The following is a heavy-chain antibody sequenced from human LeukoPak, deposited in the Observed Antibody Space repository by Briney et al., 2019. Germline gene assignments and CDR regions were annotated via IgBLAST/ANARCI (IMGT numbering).Heavy chain of an antibody. CDR2: IKQDGSEK. D-gene: IGHD2-2*01. CDR1: GFTFSSYW. J-gene: IGHJ4*02. V-gene: IGHV3-7*01. Sequence: GGSLRLSCAASGFTFSSYWMSWVRQAPGKGLEWVANIKQDGSEKYYVDSVKGRFTISRDNAKNSLYLQMNSLRAEDTAVYYCARGYEDIVVVPAAPLFDYWGQGTLVTVSS. CDR3: ARGYEDIVVVPAAPLFDY.